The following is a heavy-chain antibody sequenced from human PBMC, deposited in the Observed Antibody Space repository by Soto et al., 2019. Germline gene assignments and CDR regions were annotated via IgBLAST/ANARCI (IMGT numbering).Heavy chain of an antibody. Sequence: SETLSLTCTVSGGSISSYYWSWIRQPPGKGLEWIGYIYYSGSTNYNPSLKSRVTISVDTSKIQFSLKLSSVTAADTAVYYCARDPSGIFGYYYGMDAWGQGTTVTVSS. V-gene: IGHV4-59*01. CDR3: ARDPSGIFGYYYGMDA. CDR2: IYYSGST. J-gene: IGHJ6*02. CDR1: GGSISSYY. D-gene: IGHD3-3*01.